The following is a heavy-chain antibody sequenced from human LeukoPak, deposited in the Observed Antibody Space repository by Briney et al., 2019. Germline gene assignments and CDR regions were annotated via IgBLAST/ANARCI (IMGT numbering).Heavy chain of an antibody. D-gene: IGHD6-19*01. CDR2: INPVGSET. J-gene: IGHJ4*02. CDR1: GFTFSSYW. Sequence: GGSLRLSCAASGFTFSSYWMSWVRQAPGKGLEWVANINPVGSETYYVDSVRGRFTISRDSAMNLLYLQMNSLRAEDTAMYYCAKGTFRYSSCYEYWGQETPVTVSS. CDR3: AKGTFRYSSCYEY. V-gene: IGHV3-7*03.